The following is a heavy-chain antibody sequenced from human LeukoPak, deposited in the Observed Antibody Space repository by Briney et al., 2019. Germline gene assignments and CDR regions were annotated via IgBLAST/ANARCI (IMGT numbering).Heavy chain of an antibody. Sequence: GASVKVSCKASGYTFTGYYMHWVRQAPGQGLEWMGWINPNSGGTNYAQKFQGRVTMTRDTSITTAYMEVSRLRSDDTAVYYCARIRYGDYVGFDCWGQGTLVTVSS. D-gene: IGHD4-17*01. CDR3: ARIRYGDYVGFDC. J-gene: IGHJ4*02. CDR1: GYTFTGYY. V-gene: IGHV1-2*02. CDR2: INPNSGGT.